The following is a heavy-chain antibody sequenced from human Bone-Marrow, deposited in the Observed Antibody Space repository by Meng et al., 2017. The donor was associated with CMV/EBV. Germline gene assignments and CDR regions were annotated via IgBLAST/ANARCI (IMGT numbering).Heavy chain of an antibody. J-gene: IGHJ4*02. Sequence: EVQLLGAGGGLVPPGGSLRRSCAAAGFTFSSYAMSWVRQAPGKGLEWVSAISGSGGSTYYADSVKGRFTISRDNSKNTLYLQMNSLRAEDTAVYYCAKWGRGAARTPFDYWGQGTLVTVSS. CDR1: GFTFSSYA. CDR2: ISGSGGST. CDR3: AKWGRGAARTPFDY. D-gene: IGHD6-6*01. V-gene: IGHV3-23*01.